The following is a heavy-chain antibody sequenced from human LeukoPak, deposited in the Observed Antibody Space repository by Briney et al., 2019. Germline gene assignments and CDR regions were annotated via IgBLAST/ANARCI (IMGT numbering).Heavy chain of an antibody. J-gene: IGHJ1*01. CDR1: GFTVSSYA. CDR3: AKEAISDYYDSSGYYATEYFQH. Sequence: GASLRLSCAASGFTVSSYAMSWVRQAPGKGLEWVSAISGSGGSTYYADSVKGRFTTSRDNSKNTLYLQMNSLRAEDTAVYYCAKEAISDYYDSSGYYATEYFQHWGQGTLVTVSS. CDR2: ISGSGGST. V-gene: IGHV3-23*01. D-gene: IGHD3-22*01.